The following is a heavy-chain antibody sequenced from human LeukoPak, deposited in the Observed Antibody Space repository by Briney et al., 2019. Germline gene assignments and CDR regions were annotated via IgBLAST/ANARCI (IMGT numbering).Heavy chain of an antibody. Sequence: GGSLRLSCAASGFTFSSYWMHWVRQAPGKGLMWVSRINTDGSSTSYADSVKGRFTISRDNAKNTLYLQMNSLRAEDTAVYYCASGRNYYDFWSGPRPHWGQGTLVTVSS. CDR3: ASGRNYYDFWSGPRPH. J-gene: IGHJ4*02. CDR1: GFTFSSYW. CDR2: INTDGSST. D-gene: IGHD3-3*01. V-gene: IGHV3-74*01.